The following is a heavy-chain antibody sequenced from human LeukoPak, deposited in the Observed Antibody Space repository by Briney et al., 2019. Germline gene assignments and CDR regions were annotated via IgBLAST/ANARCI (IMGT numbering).Heavy chain of an antibody. J-gene: IGHJ4*02. V-gene: IGHV3-53*04. CDR2: IYSGGST. Sequence: GGSLRLSCAASGFTVSSNYMSWVRQAPGKGLEWVSVIYSGGSTYYADSVKGRFTISRHNSKNTLYLQMNSLRAEDTAVYYCARADYYDSSGYSDYWGQGTLVTVSS. D-gene: IGHD3-22*01. CDR3: ARADYYDSSGYSDY. CDR1: GFTVSSNY.